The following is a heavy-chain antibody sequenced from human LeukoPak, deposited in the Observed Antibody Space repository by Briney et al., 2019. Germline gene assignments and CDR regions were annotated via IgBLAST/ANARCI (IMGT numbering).Heavy chain of an antibody. J-gene: IGHJ4*02. CDR2: IKQDGSEK. V-gene: IGHV3-7*01. Sequence: PGGSLRLSCAASGFTLSSYWMSWVRQAPGKGLEWVANIKQDGSEKYYVDSVKGRFTISRDNAKNSLYLQMNSLRAEDTAVYYCAKTVWFGELFPFDYWGQGTLDTVSS. CDR3: AKTVWFGELFPFDY. CDR1: GFTLSSYW. D-gene: IGHD3-10*01.